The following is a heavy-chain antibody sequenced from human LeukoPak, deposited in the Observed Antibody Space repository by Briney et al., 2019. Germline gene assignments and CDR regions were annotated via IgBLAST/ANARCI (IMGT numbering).Heavy chain of an antibody. Sequence: PGGSLRLSCAASGFTFSDNYMSWIRQAPGKGLEWVSYISSSGYIIYYADSVKGRFTISRDNAKNSLYLQMNSLRAEDTAVYYCARGGHGSGSYSYWGQGTLVTVSS. CDR3: ARGGHGSGSYSY. D-gene: IGHD3-10*01. V-gene: IGHV3-11*01. CDR2: ISSSGYII. J-gene: IGHJ4*02. CDR1: GFTFSDNY.